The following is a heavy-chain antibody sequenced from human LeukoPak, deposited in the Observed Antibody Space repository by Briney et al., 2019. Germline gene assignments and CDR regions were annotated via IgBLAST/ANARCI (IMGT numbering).Heavy chain of an antibody. CDR2: INPSGGST. J-gene: IGHJ5*02. CDR1: GYTFTSYY. Sequence: ASVKLSCNASGYTFTSYYMHWVRHPPAQGLEWMGIINPSGGSTSYAQKFQGRVTMTRDTSTSTVYMELSSLRSEDTAVYYCARDIGYTENWFDPWGQGTLVTVSS. D-gene: IGHD6-13*01. V-gene: IGHV1-46*01. CDR3: ARDIGYTENWFDP.